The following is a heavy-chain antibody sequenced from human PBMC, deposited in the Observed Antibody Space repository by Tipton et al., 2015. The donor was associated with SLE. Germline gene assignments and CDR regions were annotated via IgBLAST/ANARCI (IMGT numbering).Heavy chain of an antibody. CDR1: GGSITSGIYF. D-gene: IGHD2-15*01. CDR2: ISYSGST. V-gene: IGHV4-31*03. Sequence: TLSLTCTVSGGSITSGIYFWSWIRQHPGKGLEWIGFISYSGSTHYNPALQSRTSVSVDTSMNQFSLNLRSVTAADTAVYYCARGENPYCSGGSCQSIYYFDYWGQGTLVTVSS. J-gene: IGHJ4*02. CDR3: ARGENPYCSGGSCQSIYYFDY.